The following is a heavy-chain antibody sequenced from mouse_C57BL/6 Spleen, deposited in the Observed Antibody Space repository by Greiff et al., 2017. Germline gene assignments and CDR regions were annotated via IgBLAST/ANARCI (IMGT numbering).Heavy chain of an antibody. CDR2: ISDGGSYT. Sequence: EVQLVESGGGLVKPGGSLKLSCAASGFTFSSYAMSWVRQTPEKRLEWVATISDGGSYTYYPDNVKGRFTISRDNAKNNLYLQMSHLKSEDTAMYYCARGTTVVAMNFDYWGQGTTLTVSS. CDR3: ARGTTVVAMNFDY. D-gene: IGHD1-1*01. J-gene: IGHJ2*01. CDR1: GFTFSSYA. V-gene: IGHV5-4*01.